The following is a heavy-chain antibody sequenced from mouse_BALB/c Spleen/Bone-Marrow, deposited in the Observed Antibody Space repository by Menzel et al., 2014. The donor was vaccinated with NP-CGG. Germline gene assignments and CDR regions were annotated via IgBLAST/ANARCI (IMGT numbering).Heavy chain of an antibody. CDR2: INNNGGST. Sequence: EVKLVESGGGLVQPGGSLKLSCAASGFTFSSYGMSWVRQTPDKRLELVASINNNGGSTYYPDSVKGRFTISRDNAKNTLSLQMSSLKSEDTAMYYCARGNYGNYVDYFDYWGQGTTLTVSS. D-gene: IGHD2-1*01. CDR1: GFTFSSYG. J-gene: IGHJ2*01. CDR3: ARGNYGNYVDYFDY. V-gene: IGHV5-6-3*01.